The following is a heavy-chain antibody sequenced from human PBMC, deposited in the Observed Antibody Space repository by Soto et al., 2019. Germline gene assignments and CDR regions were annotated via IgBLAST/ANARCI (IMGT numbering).Heavy chain of an antibody. CDR1: GDSVSSNSAS. J-gene: IGHJ5*01. Sequence: SQTLSLTCAISGDSVSSNSASLDWIRQSPSRGLEWLGRTYYRSRWFKDYAGSVKGRITINPDTSINQFSLQLTSLSLDDTAVYYCAIRRGDSWFDFWGQGTRVTVS. CDR2: TYYRSRWFK. CDR3: AIRRGDSWFDF. V-gene: IGHV6-1*01.